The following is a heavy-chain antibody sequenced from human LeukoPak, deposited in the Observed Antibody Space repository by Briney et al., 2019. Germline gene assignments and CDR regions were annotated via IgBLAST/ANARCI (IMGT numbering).Heavy chain of an antibody. D-gene: IGHD2-2*01. V-gene: IGHV3-23*01. CDR1: GFTFSSYA. J-gene: IGHJ5*02. Sequence: GGSLRLSCAASGFTFSSYAMSWVRQAPGKGLEWVSAISGSGGSTYYADSVKGRFTISRDNSKNTLYLQMNSLRAEDTAVYYGAKDPEGGDFIVVVPAATNWFDPWGQGTLVTVSS. CDR2: ISGSGGST. CDR3: AKDPEGGDFIVVVPAATNWFDP.